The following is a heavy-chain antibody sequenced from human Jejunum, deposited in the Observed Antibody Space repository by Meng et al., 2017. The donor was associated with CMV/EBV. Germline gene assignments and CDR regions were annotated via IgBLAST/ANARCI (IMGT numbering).Heavy chain of an antibody. CDR1: GYPFNYNF. Sequence: KASGYPFNYNFIHWLRQAHGQGLEWMGWMNPGRGATTYSRKFQGRITMTRDTSSNTAYMELNSLRSDDTARYYCARDMGSHAFDVWGQGTLVTVSS. V-gene: IGHV1-2*02. CDR3: ARDMGSHAFDV. D-gene: IGHD1-26*01. J-gene: IGHJ3*01. CDR2: MNPGRGAT.